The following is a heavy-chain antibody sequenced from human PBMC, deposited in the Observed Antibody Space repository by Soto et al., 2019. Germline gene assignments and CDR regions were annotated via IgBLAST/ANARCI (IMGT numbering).Heavy chain of an antibody. Sequence: EVQLLESGGDLVQPGGSLRLSCAASGFTFSSYAMSWVRQAPGKGLVWVSAITGSGGSTYYADSVKGRFTISRDNSKNTLYLQMNSLRAEDTAVYYCAKDLMVRSSGWYDWFDPWGQGTLVTVSS. CDR2: ITGSGGST. J-gene: IGHJ5*02. D-gene: IGHD6-19*01. CDR3: AKDLMVRSSGWYDWFDP. V-gene: IGHV3-23*01. CDR1: GFTFSSYA.